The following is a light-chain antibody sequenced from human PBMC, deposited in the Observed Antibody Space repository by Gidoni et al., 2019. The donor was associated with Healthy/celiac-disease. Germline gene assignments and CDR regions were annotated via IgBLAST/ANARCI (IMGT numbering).Light chain of an antibody. J-gene: IGLJ1*01. CDR1: ALPKQY. CDR2: KDS. CDR3: QSADSSGTFYV. V-gene: IGLV3-25*03. Sequence: YELTQPPSVSVSPGQTARITCSGDALPKQYAYWYQQKPGQAPVLVIYKDSERPSGIPERFSGSSSGTTVTLTISGVQAEDEADYYCQSADSSGTFYVFGTGTKVTVL.